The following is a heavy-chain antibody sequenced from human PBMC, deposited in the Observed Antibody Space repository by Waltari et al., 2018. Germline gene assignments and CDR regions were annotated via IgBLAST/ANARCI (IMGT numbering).Heavy chain of an antibody. D-gene: IGHD6-6*01. Sequence: VQLVESGGGLVKPGGSLRLSCAASEFNFSLYTMNWVRQAPGKGLEWVSSISDSSRYIYYADSLKGRFTISRDNAKNSLYLQMHSLRAEDTAVYYCARVGSGSSEPAFDYWGQGALVTVSS. CDR1: EFNFSLYT. CDR3: ARVGSGSSEPAFDY. CDR2: ISDSSRYI. J-gene: IGHJ4*02. V-gene: IGHV3-21*01.